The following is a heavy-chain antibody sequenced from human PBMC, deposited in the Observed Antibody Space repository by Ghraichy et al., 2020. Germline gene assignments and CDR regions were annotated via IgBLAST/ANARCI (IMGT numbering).Heavy chain of an antibody. CDR3: ARGRWRWLQFGAFDI. D-gene: IGHD5-24*01. J-gene: IGHJ3*02. Sequence: SQTLSLTCAVYGGSFSGYYWSWIRQPPGKGLEWIGEINHSGSTNYNPSLKSRVTISVDTSKNQFSLKLSSVTAADTAVYYCARGRWRWLQFGAFDIWGQGTMVTVSS. V-gene: IGHV4-34*01. CDR2: INHSGST. CDR1: GGSFSGYY.